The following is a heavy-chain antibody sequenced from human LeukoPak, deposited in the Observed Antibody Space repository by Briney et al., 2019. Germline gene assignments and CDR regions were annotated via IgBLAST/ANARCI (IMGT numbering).Heavy chain of an antibody. V-gene: IGHV3-23*01. Sequence: PGGSLRLSCAAYEFTFSSYAMNWVRQAPGKGLEWVSAITARGSTYYADSVKGRFTISRDNSKNTLFLQMNSLRAADTAIYYCAKRGAAAATWLDYWGQGTLVTVSS. CDR1: EFTFSSYA. CDR2: ITARGST. J-gene: IGHJ4*02. D-gene: IGHD6-13*01. CDR3: AKRGAAAATWLDY.